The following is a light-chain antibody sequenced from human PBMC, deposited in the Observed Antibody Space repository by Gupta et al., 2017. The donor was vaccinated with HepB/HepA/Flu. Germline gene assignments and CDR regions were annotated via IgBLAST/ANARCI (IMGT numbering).Light chain of an antibody. Sequence: DIQMTQSPSSLSASLGDRVTITCQASQSITTFLVWYQHKPGKAPKLLIYDASRLQRGVSSRFSGSGSGTDFTLTISRLQPEDFATYYCQQTDNTPLTFGQGTLLESK. CDR3: QQTDNTPLT. CDR1: QSITTF. J-gene: IGKJ5*01. CDR2: DAS. V-gene: IGKV1-39*01.